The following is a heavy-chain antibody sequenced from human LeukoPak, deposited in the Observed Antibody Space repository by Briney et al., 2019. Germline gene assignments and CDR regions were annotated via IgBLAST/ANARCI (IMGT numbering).Heavy chain of an antibody. Sequence: SETLSLTCTVSGGSISSGGYYWSWIRQHPGKGLEWIGYIYYSGSTYYNPSLKSRVTISVDTSKNQFSLKLSSVTAADTAVYYCAREVVDYGDPSSAFDIWGQGTMVTVSS. J-gene: IGHJ3*02. V-gene: IGHV4-31*03. CDR3: AREVVDYGDPSSAFDI. D-gene: IGHD4-17*01. CDR1: GGSISSGGYY. CDR2: IYYSGST.